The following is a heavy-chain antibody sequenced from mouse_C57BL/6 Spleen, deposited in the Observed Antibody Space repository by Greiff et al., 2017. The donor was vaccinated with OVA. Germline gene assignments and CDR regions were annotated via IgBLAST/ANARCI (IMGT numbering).Heavy chain of an antibody. CDR3: ARKGRGRAMDY. D-gene: IGHD6-1*01. CDR1: GYTFTSYW. CDR2: IYPGSGST. Sequence: QVQLQQSGAELVKPGASVKMSCKASGYTFTSYWITWVKQRPGQGLEWIGDIYPGSGSTNYNEKFKSKATLTVDTSSSTAYMQLSSLTSEDSAVDYCARKGRGRAMDYWGQGTSVTVSS. V-gene: IGHV1-55*01. J-gene: IGHJ4*01.